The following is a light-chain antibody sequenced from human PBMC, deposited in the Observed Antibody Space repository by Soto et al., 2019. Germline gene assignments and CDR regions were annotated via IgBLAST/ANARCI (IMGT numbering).Light chain of an antibody. Sequence: QSVLTQPASVSGSPGQSITISCTGTSSDVGGYNYVSWYQQHPGKPPKLMIYTVRSRSAGVSNRFSGSKAGKTASLTSSGLSADDEADYYASSYTSRSAYLFGTGIKFTVL. CDR2: TVR. CDR1: SSDVGGYNY. J-gene: IGLJ1*01. V-gene: IGLV2-14*01. CDR3: SSYTSRSAYL.